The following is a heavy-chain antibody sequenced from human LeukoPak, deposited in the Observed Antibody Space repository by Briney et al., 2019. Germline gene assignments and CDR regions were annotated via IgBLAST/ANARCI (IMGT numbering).Heavy chain of an antibody. J-gene: IGHJ4*02. CDR2: ISASGAST. CDR1: GFTFSSYG. Sequence: GGSLRLSCAASGFTFSSYGMSWVRQAPGKGLEWVSAISASGASTYYADSVKGRFTISRDNSKNTLYLQMNSLRAEDTAVYYCAHGTMYQLDYWGQGTLVTVSS. CDR3: AHGTMYQLDY. D-gene: IGHD2-2*01. V-gene: IGHV3-23*01.